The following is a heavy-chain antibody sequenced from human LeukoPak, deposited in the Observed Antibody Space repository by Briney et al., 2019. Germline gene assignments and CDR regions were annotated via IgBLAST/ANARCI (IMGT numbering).Heavy chain of an antibody. CDR3: AKDQDYYDSSGYSV. Sequence: GGSLRLSCAASGFTVSSNYMSWVRQAPGKGLEWVSVIYSGGSTYYADSVKGRFTISRDNSKNTLYLQMNSLRAEDTAVYYCAKDQDYYDSSGYSVWGQGTLVTVSS. CDR2: IYSGGST. D-gene: IGHD3-22*01. J-gene: IGHJ4*02. CDR1: GFTVSSNY. V-gene: IGHV3-66*01.